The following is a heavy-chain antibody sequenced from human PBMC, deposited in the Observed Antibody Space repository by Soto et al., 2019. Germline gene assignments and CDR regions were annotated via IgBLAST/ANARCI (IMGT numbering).Heavy chain of an antibody. V-gene: IGHV3-23*01. CDR3: AKDHWGSY. J-gene: IGHJ4*02. CDR2: ISGSGGST. CDR1: GITFSTYA. D-gene: IGHD3-16*01. Sequence: EVQLLESGGGLVQPGGSLRLSCAASGITFSTYAMSWVRQAPGKGLEWVSAISGSGGSTYYADSVKGRFTISRDNSKNTLYPQMNSLRAEDTALYYCAKDHWGSYSGQGTLVTVSS.